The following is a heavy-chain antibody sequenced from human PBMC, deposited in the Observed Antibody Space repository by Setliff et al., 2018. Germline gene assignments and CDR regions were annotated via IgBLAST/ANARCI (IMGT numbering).Heavy chain of an antibody. J-gene: IGHJ3*02. CDR1: GFTFSTYW. D-gene: IGHD6-13*01. V-gene: IGHV3-7*01. CDR3: ARELGYSSTWYSHEGFNI. CDR2: IRKDGSEK. Sequence: GGSLRLSCAASGFTFSTYWMNWVRQAPGKGLEWVASIRKDGSEKYYVDSVKGRFTISRDNAKNSVYLQMNSLRAEDTAVYYCARELGYSSTWYSHEGFNIWGQGTMVTVSS.